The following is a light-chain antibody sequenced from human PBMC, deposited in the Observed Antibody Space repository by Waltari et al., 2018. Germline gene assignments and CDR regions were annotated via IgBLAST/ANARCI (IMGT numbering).Light chain of an antibody. J-gene: IGLJ2*01. CDR1: RLTSYY. Sequence: TQDPAVSVAMGQTVRITCQGDRLTSYYASWYQQRPGQAPILVMYDKNSRPSGVPDRFSGPSSDDTASLTITGAQAEDEAYYYCHSRDASGSGGAFGGGTKLTVL. CDR3: HSRDASGSGGA. CDR2: DKN. V-gene: IGLV3-19*01.